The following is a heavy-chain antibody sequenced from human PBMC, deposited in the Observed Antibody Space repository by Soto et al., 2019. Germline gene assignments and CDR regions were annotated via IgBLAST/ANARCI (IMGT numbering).Heavy chain of an antibody. CDR3: ARGAVTGTSLFDY. V-gene: IGHV3-48*02. Sequence: PVGSLRLSCAVSGFTLTTYSMNWVRQAPGKGLEWISFINKNGFTIYYADSVKGRFTISRDYAKNSLYLQMDSLRHEDTAVYYCARGAVTGTSLFDYWGLGTLVTVSS. CDR1: GFTLTTYS. J-gene: IGHJ4*02. CDR2: INKNGFTI. D-gene: IGHD6-19*01.